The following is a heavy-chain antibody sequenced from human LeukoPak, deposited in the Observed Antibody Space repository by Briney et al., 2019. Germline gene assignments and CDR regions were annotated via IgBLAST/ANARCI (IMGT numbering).Heavy chain of an antibody. J-gene: IGHJ2*01. Sequence: PSETLSLTCTVSGGSISSYYWSWIRQPAGKGLEWIGRIFTSESPNYNPSLKSRVTMSVDTSKNQFSLKLRSVTAADTAVYYCARVSSSWYQDWYFDLWGRGTLVTVSS. V-gene: IGHV4-4*07. D-gene: IGHD6-13*01. CDR2: IFTSESP. CDR1: GGSISSYY. CDR3: ARVSSSWYQDWYFDL.